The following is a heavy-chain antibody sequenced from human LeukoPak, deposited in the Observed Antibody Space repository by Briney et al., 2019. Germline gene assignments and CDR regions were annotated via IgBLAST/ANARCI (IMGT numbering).Heavy chain of an antibody. Sequence: PGESLRLSCAASGFTFSSYAMSWVRQAPGKGLEWVSAISGSGGSTYYADSVKGRFTISRDNSKNTLYLQMNSLRAEDTAVYYCAKDRLSWATVSSFDYWGQGTLVTVSS. CDR3: AKDRLSWATVSSFDY. CDR2: ISGSGGST. J-gene: IGHJ4*02. D-gene: IGHD4-17*01. CDR1: GFTFSSYA. V-gene: IGHV3-23*01.